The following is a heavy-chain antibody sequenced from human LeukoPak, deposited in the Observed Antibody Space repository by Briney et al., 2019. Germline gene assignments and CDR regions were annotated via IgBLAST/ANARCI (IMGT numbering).Heavy chain of an antibody. J-gene: IGHJ4*02. CDR2: IKQDGSEK. V-gene: IGHV3-7*03. CDR3: ARVAVAGPLDY. D-gene: IGHD6-19*01. CDR1: GFTFSSYW. Sequence: GGSLRLSCAASGFTFSSYWMSWVRQAPGKGLEWVANIKQDGSEKYYVDSVKGRFTISRDNAKNSLYLQMNSRRAEDTAVYYCARVAVAGPLDYWGQGTLVTVSS.